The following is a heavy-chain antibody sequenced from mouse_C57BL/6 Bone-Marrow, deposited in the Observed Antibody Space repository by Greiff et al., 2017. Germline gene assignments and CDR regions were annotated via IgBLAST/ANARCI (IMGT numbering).Heavy chain of an antibody. Sequence: QVQLKQPGAELVKPGASVKLSCKASGYAFSSSWMNWVKQRPGKGLEWIGRIYPGDGDTNYNGKFKGKATLTADKSSSTAYMQLSSLTSEDAAVYFCAGGVREAWFAYWGQGNLATVSA. V-gene: IGHV1-82*01. D-gene: IGHD2-1*01. CDR1: GYAFSSSW. CDR2: IYPGDGDT. CDR3: AGGVREAWFAY. J-gene: IGHJ3*01.